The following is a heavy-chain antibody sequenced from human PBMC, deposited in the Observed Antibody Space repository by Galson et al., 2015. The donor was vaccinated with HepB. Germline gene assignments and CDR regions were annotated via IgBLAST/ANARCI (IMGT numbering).Heavy chain of an antibody. D-gene: IGHD3/OR15-3a*01. Sequence: SLKLSCEASGYTLATHNMNWVRQASGQGLEWVSSISSRYNYIYYSHSVKGRFTITRDTAINSLFLQLNSLRAEDTAVYYCAREPPPDSMMYGAVVPAYYYHYGMDLWGQGTTVTVSS. CDR3: AREPPPDSMMYGAVVPAYYYHYGMDL. J-gene: IGHJ6*02. CDR2: ISSRYNYI. V-gene: IGHV3-21*01. CDR1: GYTLATHN.